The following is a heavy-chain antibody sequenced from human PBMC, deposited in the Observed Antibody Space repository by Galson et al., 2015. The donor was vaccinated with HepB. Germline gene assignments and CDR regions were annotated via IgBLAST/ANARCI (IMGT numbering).Heavy chain of an antibody. D-gene: IGHD1-26*01. CDR2: INGSGGAT. V-gene: IGHV3-23*01. CDR3: GRVQYDVFTGGYYSTYWSWLDP. J-gene: IGHJ5*02. CDR1: GFIFSHYD. Sequence: SLRLSCAASGFIFSHYDMSWVRQAPGKGLEWVSNINGSGGATYYADSVTGRFSISRDNSKNMVYLQMNSLRAEDTATYYCGRVQYDVFTGGYYSTYWSWLDPWGQGTLVTVSS.